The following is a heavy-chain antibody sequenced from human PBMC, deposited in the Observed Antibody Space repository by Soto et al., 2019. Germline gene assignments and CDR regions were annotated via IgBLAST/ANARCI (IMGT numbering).Heavy chain of an antibody. Sequence: SQTLSLTCXISGDSVSSNSAAWNWIRQSPSRGLEWLGRTYYRSKWYNDYAVSVKSRITINPDTSKNQFSLQLNSVTPEDTAVYYCARIGDYVWGSYRLNYYYGMDVWGQGTTVTVS. CDR1: GDSVSSNSAA. CDR2: TYYRSKWYN. J-gene: IGHJ6*02. CDR3: ARIGDYVWGSYRLNYYYGMDV. V-gene: IGHV6-1*01. D-gene: IGHD3-16*02.